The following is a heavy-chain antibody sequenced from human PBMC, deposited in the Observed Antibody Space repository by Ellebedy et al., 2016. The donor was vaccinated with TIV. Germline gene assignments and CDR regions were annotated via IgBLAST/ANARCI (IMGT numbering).Heavy chain of an antibody. J-gene: IGHJ4*02. CDR3: ARYGAPETYYFDY. V-gene: IGHV4-59*01. D-gene: IGHD1-26*01. CDR2: IYYSGST. Sequence: SETLSLXXTVSGGSISSYYWSWIRQPPGKGLEWIGYIYYSGSTNYNPSLKSRVTISVDTSKNQFSLKLSSVTAADTAVYYCARYGAPETYYFDYWGQGTLVTVSS. CDR1: GGSISSYY.